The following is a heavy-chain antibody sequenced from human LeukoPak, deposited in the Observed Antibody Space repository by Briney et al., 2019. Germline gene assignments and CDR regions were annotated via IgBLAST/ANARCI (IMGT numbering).Heavy chain of an antibody. J-gene: IGHJ5*02. CDR3: ARAGPTSTIGYCSSTSCPPGNWFDP. V-gene: IGHV1-69*04. CDR1: GGTFSSYA. Sequence: VASVKVSCKASGGTFSSYAISWVRRAPGQGLEWMGRIIPILGIANYAQKFQGRVTITADKSTSTAYMELSSLRSEDTAVNYCARAGPTSTIGYCSSTSCPPGNWFDPWGQGTLVTVSS. D-gene: IGHD2-2*01. CDR2: IIPILGIA.